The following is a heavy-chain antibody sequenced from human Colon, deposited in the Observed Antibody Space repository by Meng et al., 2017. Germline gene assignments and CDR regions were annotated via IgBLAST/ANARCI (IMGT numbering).Heavy chain of an antibody. Sequence: QVQLQGAVPGLVKPSGLPALTWHVSGGSIRNYQWWSGVRQAPGKGLEWMGEIYHSGRTNYNPSVKSRVSMSVDKSQNHFSLRLSSVTAADTAVYYCARSPYSGSALPFFDYWGQGSLVTVSS. D-gene: IGHD1-26*01. J-gene: IGHJ4*02. V-gene: IGHV4-4*02. CDR3: ARSPYSGSALPFFDY. CDR1: GGSIRNYQW. CDR2: IYHSGRT.